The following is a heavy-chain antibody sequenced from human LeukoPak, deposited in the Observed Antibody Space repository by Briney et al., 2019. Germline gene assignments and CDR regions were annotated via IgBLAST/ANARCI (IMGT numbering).Heavy chain of an antibody. V-gene: IGHV3-33*06. J-gene: IGHJ4*02. CDR3: AKDRSPLDYGDYDAAY. Sequence: GGSLRLSCAASGFTFSSYGMHWVRQAPGKGLEWVAAICYDGSNKYYADPVKGRFTISRDNSKNTLYLQMNSLRAEDTAVYYCAKDRSPLDYGDYDAAYWGQGTLVTVSS. D-gene: IGHD4-17*01. CDR2: ICYDGSNK. CDR1: GFTFSSYG.